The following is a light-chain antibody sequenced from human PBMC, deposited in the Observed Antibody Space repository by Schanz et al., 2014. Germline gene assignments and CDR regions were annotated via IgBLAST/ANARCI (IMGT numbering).Light chain of an antibody. CDR3: ASYTSNNTPWV. J-gene: IGLJ3*02. CDR1: SSDVGGFDY. CDR2: DVS. V-gene: IGLV2-14*03. Sequence: QSVLTQPASVSGSPGQSITISCTGTSSDVGGFDYVSWYQQFPGKAPKLLIYDVSNRPSGVSNRFSGSKSGNTASLTISGLQADDESDYYCASYTSNNTPWVFGGGTKLTVL.